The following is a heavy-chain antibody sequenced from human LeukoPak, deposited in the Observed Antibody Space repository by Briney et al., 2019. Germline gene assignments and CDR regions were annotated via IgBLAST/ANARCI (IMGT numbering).Heavy chain of an antibody. CDR1: GFTFSSYA. Sequence: GGSLRLSCAASGFTFSSYAMSWVRQAPGKGLEWVSGVSGGGGSTYYADSVKGRFTISRDNSKKTLYLQMNSLRAEDTAVYYCVKAEGITTDGTLDYWGQGTLVTVSS. D-gene: IGHD1-1*01. V-gene: IGHV3-23*01. CDR2: VSGGGGST. J-gene: IGHJ4*02. CDR3: VKAEGITTDGTLDY.